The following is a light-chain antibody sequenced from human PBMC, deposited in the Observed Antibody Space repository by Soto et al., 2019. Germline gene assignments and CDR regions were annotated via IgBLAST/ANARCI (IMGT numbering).Light chain of an antibody. CDR3: QFYDSSMSAYG. V-gene: IGLV1-40*01. Sequence: QSVLAQPPSVSGAPGQKVTISCTGSSSNIGAGYDLHWYQQLPGTAPKLLLYGNSNRPSGVPDRFSGSKSGTSASLAITGLQAEDEADYYCQFYDSSMSAYGLGTGTKVTVL. J-gene: IGLJ1*01. CDR1: SSNIGAGYD. CDR2: GNS.